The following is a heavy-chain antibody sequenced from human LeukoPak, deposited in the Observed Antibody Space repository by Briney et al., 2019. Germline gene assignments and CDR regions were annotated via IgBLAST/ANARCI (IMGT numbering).Heavy chain of an antibody. J-gene: IGHJ4*02. D-gene: IGHD3-9*01. CDR1: GYSLTELT. V-gene: IGHV1-24*01. Sequence: ASVKVSCKVSGYSLTELTIHWVRQTLDKRLEWMGAFDPQDGETISAQKFHGRVTMTEDPSTDTAYVGLSSLRSEDTAVYYCATSVRYFDWSTRPDYWGQGTLVTVSS. CDR2: FDPQDGET. CDR3: ATSVRYFDWSTRPDY.